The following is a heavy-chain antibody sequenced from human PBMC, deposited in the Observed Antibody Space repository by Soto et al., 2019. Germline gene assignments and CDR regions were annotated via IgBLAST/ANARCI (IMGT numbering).Heavy chain of an antibody. J-gene: IGHJ4*02. CDR3: ARDQGLECDYYDTTAYYCDY. V-gene: IGHV1-46*01. Sequence: ASVKVSCKASGYTFTKYYVHWVRQAPGQGLEWMGIINPRNGDTTYAQKFQGRVTMTSDTSTSTVYVEVSSLRSEDTAVYYCARDQGLECDYYDTTAYYCDYWGQGTLVTVSS. D-gene: IGHD3-22*01. CDR1: GYTFTKYY. CDR2: INPRNGDT.